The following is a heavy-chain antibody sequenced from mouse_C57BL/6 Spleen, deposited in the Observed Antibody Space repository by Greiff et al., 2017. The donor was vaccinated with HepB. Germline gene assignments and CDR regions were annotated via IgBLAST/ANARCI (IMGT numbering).Heavy chain of an antibody. J-gene: IGHJ3*01. CDR2: IDPSDSYT. D-gene: IGHD1-1*01. Sequence: VQLQQPGAELVKPGASVKLSCKASGYTFTSYWMQWVKQRPGQGLEWIGEIDPSDSYTNYNQKFKGKATLTVDTSSSTAYMQLSSLTSEDSAVYYCARYLIGRGAGSSYGWFAYWGQGTLVTVSA. V-gene: IGHV1-50*01. CDR1: GYTFTSYW. CDR3: ARYLIGRGAGSSYGWFAY.